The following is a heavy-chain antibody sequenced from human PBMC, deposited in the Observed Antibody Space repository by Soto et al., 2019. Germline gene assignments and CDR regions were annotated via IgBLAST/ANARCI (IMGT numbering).Heavy chain of an antibody. CDR1: GFTFNTYG. V-gene: IGHV3-30*18. D-gene: IGHD3-22*01. J-gene: IGHJ4*02. CDR2: ISYDGSDK. CDR3: AKELDYDSSGYTPCYY. Sequence: SGGSLRLSCAASGFTFNTYGMHWVRQAPGKGLEWVAVISYDGSDKYYVDSVKGRFTISKDNSKNTLYLQMNSLRPEDTAVYYCAKELDYDSSGYTPCYYWGQGTLVTVSS.